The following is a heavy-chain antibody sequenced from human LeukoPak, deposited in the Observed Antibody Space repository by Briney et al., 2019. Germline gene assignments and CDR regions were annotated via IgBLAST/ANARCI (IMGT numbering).Heavy chain of an antibody. J-gene: IGHJ4*02. CDR3: ARGHDYGDYGGY. D-gene: IGHD4-17*01. V-gene: IGHV3-21*01. Sequence: GSLRLSCAVSGFTFSSYSMNWVRQAPGKGLEWVSSISSSSSYIYYADSVKGRFTISRDNAKNSLYLQMNSLRAEDTAVYYCARGHDYGDYGGYWGQGILVTVSS. CDR1: GFTFSSYS. CDR2: ISSSSSYI.